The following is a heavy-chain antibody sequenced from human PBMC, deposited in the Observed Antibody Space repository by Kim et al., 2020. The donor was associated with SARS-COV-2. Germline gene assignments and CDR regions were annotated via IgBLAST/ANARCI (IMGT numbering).Heavy chain of an antibody. J-gene: IGHJ4*02. CDR2: ISYDGSNK. CDR3: AREGDILTGYYLDY. CDR1: GFTFSSYA. Sequence: GGSLRLSCAASGFTFSSYAMHWVRQAPGKGLEWVAVISYDGSNKYYADSMKGRFTISRDNSKNTLYLQMNSLRAEDTAVYYCAREGDILTGYYLDYWGQGTLVTVSS. D-gene: IGHD3-9*01. V-gene: IGHV3-30-3*01.